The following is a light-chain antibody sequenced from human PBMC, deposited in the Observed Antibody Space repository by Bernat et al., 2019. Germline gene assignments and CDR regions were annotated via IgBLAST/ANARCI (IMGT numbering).Light chain of an antibody. J-gene: IGKJ3*01. CDR2: AAS. CDR3: QHSFGSTFT. CDR1: ENINNF. Sequence: TITCRASENINNFLHWYQQRPGKAPKLLIYAASSLQNGVPSRFSGSGSGTEFTLTISSLQPEDIATYFCQHSFGSTFTVGTGTKMEI. V-gene: IGKV1-39*01.